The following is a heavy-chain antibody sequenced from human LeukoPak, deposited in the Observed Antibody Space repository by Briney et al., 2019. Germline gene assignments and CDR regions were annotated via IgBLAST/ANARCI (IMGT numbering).Heavy chain of an antibody. CDR1: GGSFSSYY. CDR3: ARGPTISETGYFDY. J-gene: IGHJ4*03. D-gene: IGHD1-1*01. Sequence: SETLSLTCAVSGGSFSSYYRSWIRQSPGKGLEWIAEINHRGDTNYNPSVKSRVTISVDTSKNQFSLKVTSLTAADTAVYYCARGPTISETGYFDYWGQGTLVTVSS. CDR2: INHRGDT. V-gene: IGHV4-34*01.